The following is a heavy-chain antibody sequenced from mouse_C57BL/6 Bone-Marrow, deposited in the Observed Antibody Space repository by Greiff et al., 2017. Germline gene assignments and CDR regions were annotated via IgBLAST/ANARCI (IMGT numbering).Heavy chain of an antibody. J-gene: IGHJ1*03. CDR1: GYAFTNYL. CDR2: INPGSGGT. V-gene: IGHV1-54*01. CDR3: ARLYGSSYAYFDV. D-gene: IGHD1-1*01. Sequence: QVQLQQSGAELVRPGTSVKVSCKASGYAFTNYLIEWVKQRPGQGLEWIGVINPGSGGTNYNEKFKGKATLTADKSSSTAYMQLSSLTSEDSAVYFCARLYGSSYAYFDVWGTGTTVTVSS.